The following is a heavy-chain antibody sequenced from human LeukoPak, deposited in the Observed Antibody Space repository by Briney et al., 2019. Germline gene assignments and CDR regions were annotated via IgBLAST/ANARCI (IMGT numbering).Heavy chain of an antibody. D-gene: IGHD3-22*01. V-gene: IGHV1-2*06. CDR1: GYTFTGYY. Sequence: ASVKVSCKASGYTFTGYYMHWVRQAPGQGLEWMGRINPNSGGTNYAQKFQGRVTMTRDTSISTAYMELSRLRSDDTAVYYCARPKYYYDSNGQHYYFDYWGQGTLVTVSS. CDR2: INPNSGGT. CDR3: ARPKYYYDSNGQHYYFDY. J-gene: IGHJ4*02.